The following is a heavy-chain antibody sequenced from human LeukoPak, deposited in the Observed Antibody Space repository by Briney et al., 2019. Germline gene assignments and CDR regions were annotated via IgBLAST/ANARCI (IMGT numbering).Heavy chain of an antibody. CDR2: ISWSSGSI. J-gene: IGHJ4*02. V-gene: IGHV3-9*01. D-gene: IGHD3-9*01. CDR3: AKDNGYYDILTGYYTSESFDY. CDR1: GFTFDDYA. Sequence: GRSLRLSCAASGFTFDDYAMHWVRQAPGKGLEWVSGISWSSGSIGYADSVKGRFTISRDNAKNSLYLQMNSLRAEDTALYYCAKDNGYYDILTGYYTSESFDYWGRGTLVTVSS.